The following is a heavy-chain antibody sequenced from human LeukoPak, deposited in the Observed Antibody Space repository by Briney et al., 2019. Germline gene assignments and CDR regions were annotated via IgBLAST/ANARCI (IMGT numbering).Heavy chain of an antibody. CDR3: ARGRSGRYYYYGMDV. J-gene: IGHJ6*02. V-gene: IGHV1-18*01. CDR1: GYTFTSYG. CDR2: ISAYNGNT. D-gene: IGHD1-26*01. Sequence: GASVKVSCKASGYTFTSYGISWVRQAPGQGLEWMGWISAYNGNTNYAQKLQGRVTMTTDTSTSTAYMELRSLRSDDTAVYYCARGRSGRYYYYGMDVWGQGTTVTVSS.